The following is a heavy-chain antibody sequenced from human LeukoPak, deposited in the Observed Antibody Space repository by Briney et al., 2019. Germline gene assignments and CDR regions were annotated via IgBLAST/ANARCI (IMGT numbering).Heavy chain of an antibody. Sequence: GRSLRLSCAASGFTFGDYAMHWVRQAPGKGLEWVSGISWNSGNIGYADSVRGRFTISRDNAKNSLYLQMNSLRAEDTALYYCAKGYSSGYGSYWYFDLWGRGTLVTVSS. CDR3: AKGYSSGYGSYWYFDL. J-gene: IGHJ2*01. CDR2: ISWNSGNI. CDR1: GFTFGDYA. V-gene: IGHV3-9*01. D-gene: IGHD3-22*01.